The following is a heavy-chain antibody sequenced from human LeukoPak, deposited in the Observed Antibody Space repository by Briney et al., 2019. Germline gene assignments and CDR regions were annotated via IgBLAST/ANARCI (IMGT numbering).Heavy chain of an antibody. CDR3: ARGTPWYYYGMDV. V-gene: IGHV4-31*03. CDR2: IYYSGST. J-gene: IGHJ6*02. D-gene: IGHD1/OR15-1a*01. CDR1: GGSISSGGYY. Sequence: PSETLSLTCTVSGGSISSGGYYWSWIRQHPGKGLEWIGYIYYSGSTYYNPSLKSRVTISVDTSKNQFPLKLSSVTAADTAVYYCARGTPWYYYGMDVWGQGTTVTVSS.